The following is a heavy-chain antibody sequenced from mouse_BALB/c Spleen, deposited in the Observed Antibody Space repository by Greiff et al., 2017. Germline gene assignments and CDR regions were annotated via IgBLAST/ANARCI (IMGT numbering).Heavy chain of an antibody. Sequence: LHQPGSELVRPGASVKLSCKASGYTFTSYWMHWVKQRPGQGLEWIGNIYPGSGSTNYDEKFKSKATLTVDTSSSTAYMQLSSLTSEDSAVYYCTRLRLRGDYFDYWGQGTTLTVSS. D-gene: IGHD1-2*01. CDR2: IYPGSGST. V-gene: IGHV1S22*01. CDR3: TRLRLRGDYFDY. J-gene: IGHJ2*01. CDR1: GYTFTSYW.